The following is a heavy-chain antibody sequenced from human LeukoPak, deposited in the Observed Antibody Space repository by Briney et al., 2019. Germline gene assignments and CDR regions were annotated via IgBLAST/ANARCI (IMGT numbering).Heavy chain of an antibody. CDR3: AREYFYGDYVVGDAFDI. J-gene: IGHJ3*02. CDR1: GGSISSGGYY. V-gene: IGHV4-31*03. D-gene: IGHD4-17*01. CDR2: IYYSGST. Sequence: PSETLSLTCTVSGGSISSGGYYWSWIRQHPGKGLEWIGYIYYSGSTYYNPSLKSRVTISVDTSKNQFSLKLSSVTAADTAVYYCAREYFYGDYVVGDAFDIWGQGTMATVSS.